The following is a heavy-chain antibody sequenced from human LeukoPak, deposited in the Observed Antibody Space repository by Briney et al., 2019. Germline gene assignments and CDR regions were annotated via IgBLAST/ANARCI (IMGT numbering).Heavy chain of an antibody. J-gene: IGHJ4*02. D-gene: IGHD3-3*01. Sequence: GGSLSLSCAAAVFTFSSYCLSWVRQATGKGLEWVATIKTDGSQKYYVDSVKGRFSISRDNANNSLYLQMNSLRADDTATYYCVRGLLEWLRLETYYFDYWGQGTLVTVSS. CDR1: VFTFSSYC. CDR3: VRGLLEWLRLETYYFDY. CDR2: IKTDGSQK. V-gene: IGHV3-7*01.